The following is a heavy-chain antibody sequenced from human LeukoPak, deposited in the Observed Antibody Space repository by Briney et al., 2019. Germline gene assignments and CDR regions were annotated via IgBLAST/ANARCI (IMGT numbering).Heavy chain of an antibody. Sequence: PSETLSLTCTVSGGSISSYYWSWIRQPPGKGLEWIGYIYYSGSTNYNPSLKSRVTISVDTSKNQFSLKLSSVTAADTAVYYCARLGRRGYYDSSGYWYAFGIWGQGTMVTVSS. V-gene: IGHV4-59*08. CDR1: GGSISSYY. D-gene: IGHD3-22*01. CDR2: IYYSGST. J-gene: IGHJ3*02. CDR3: ARLGRRGYYDSSGYWYAFGI.